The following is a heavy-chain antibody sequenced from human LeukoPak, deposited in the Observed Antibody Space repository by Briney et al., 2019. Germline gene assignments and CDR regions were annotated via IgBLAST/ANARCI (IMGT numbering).Heavy chain of an antibody. Sequence: GGSLRLSCAASGLTFSGYDMHWVRQTPGKGLIWVSRICPGGTITNYADSVKGRFTISRDDAKNMMFLQMNSLRADDTAVYYCVRDFRSADYWGQGILVTVSS. J-gene: IGHJ4*02. CDR2: ICPGGTIT. CDR3: VRDFRSADY. CDR1: GLTFSGYD. V-gene: IGHV3-74*01.